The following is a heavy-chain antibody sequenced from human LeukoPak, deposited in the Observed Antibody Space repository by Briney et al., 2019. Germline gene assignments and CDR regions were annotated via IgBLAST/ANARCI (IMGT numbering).Heavy chain of an antibody. Sequence: GSSVKVSCKASGGTFSSYAISWVRQAPGQGLEWMGGIIPIFGTANYAQKFQGRVTITTDESTSTAYMELSSLRSEDTAVYYCASGSSGWYWAGQPYDMDVWGKGTTVTVSS. CDR1: GGTFSSYA. D-gene: IGHD6-19*01. J-gene: IGHJ6*03. CDR3: ASGSSGWYWAGQPYDMDV. V-gene: IGHV1-69*05. CDR2: IIPIFGTA.